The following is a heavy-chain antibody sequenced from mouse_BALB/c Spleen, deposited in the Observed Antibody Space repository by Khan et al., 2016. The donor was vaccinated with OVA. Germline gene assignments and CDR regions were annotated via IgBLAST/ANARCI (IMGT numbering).Heavy chain of an antibody. CDR2: IYYNGII. Sequence: EVELVESGPGLVKPSQTVSLTCTVTGISITTRNYRWSWIRQFPGNKLEWIGYIYYNGIITYNPSLTSRATITRDTSKNQFFLEMNSLTAEDTATYYGARDEYYGYWYFDVWGAGTTVTVSS. CDR3: ARDEYYGYWYFDV. J-gene: IGHJ1*01. CDR1: GISITTRNYR. V-gene: IGHV3-5*02. D-gene: IGHD1-1*01.